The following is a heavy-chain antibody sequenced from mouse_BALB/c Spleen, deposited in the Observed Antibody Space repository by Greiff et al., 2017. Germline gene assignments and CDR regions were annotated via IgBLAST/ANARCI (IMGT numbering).Heavy chain of an antibody. CDR2: INPGSGGT. CDR3: ARGGNYEGFAY. V-gene: IGHV1-54*01. J-gene: IGHJ3*01. CDR1: GYAFTNYL. Sequence: QVQLQQSGAELVRPGTSVKVSCKASGYAFTNYLIEWVKQRPGPGLEWIGVINPGSGGTNYNEKFKGKATLSADKSSSTAYMQLSSLTSDDSAVYCCARGGNYEGFAYWGQGTLVTVSA. D-gene: IGHD2-1*01.